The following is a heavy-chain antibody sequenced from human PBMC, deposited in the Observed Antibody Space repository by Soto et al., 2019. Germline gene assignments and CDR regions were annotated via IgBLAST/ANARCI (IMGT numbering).Heavy chain of an antibody. D-gene: IGHD2-2*01. Sequence: SETLSLTCAVSGGSIGTYYWSWIRQPPGKGLEWIGYLYNSGSTNYNPSLKSRVTISVDTSKNQFSLKLKYVTAADTAVYYCARVSRYVVPADYNWFDPWGQGTLVTVSS. J-gene: IGHJ5*02. CDR1: GGSIGTYY. CDR3: ARVSRYVVPADYNWFDP. V-gene: IGHV4-59*01. CDR2: LYNSGST.